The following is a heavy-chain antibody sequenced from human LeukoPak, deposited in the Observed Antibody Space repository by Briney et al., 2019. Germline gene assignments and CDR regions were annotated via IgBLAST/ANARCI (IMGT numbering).Heavy chain of an antibody. D-gene: IGHD2-2*01. CDR3: ARGRFYHFDY. Sequence: SETLSLTCTVPGDSISSGGYYWTWIRQHPGKGLEWIGYIYYTGSTHYNPSLKSRVSISMDTSKKQFSLKVSSVTVADTAVYYCARGRFYHFDYWGQGSLVTVSS. CDR2: IYYTGST. J-gene: IGHJ4*02. V-gene: IGHV4-31*03. CDR1: GDSISSGGYY.